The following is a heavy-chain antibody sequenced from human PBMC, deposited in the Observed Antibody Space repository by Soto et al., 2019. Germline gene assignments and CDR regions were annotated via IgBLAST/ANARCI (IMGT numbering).Heavy chain of an antibody. CDR2: ISYDGSNK. CDR3: AKDFRGQQLNY. D-gene: IGHD6-13*01. Sequence: PGGSLRLSCAASGFTFSSYGMHWVRQAPGKGLEWVAVISYDGSNKYYADSVKGRFTISRDNSKNTLYLQMNSLRAEDTAVYYCAKDFRGQQLNYWGQGTLVPVSS. J-gene: IGHJ4*02. CDR1: GFTFSSYG. V-gene: IGHV3-30*18.